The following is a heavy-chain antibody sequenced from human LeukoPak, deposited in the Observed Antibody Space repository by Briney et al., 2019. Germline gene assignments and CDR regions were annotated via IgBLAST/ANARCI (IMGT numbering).Heavy chain of an antibody. Sequence: PGGSLRLSCAASGFTFSSYSMNWVRQAPGKGLEWVSYISSSSSTIYYADSVKGRFTISRDNAKNSLYLQMNSLRAEDTAVYYCARVRLIDYSNYDVDWFDPWGQGTLVTVSS. D-gene: IGHD4-11*01. V-gene: IGHV3-48*01. J-gene: IGHJ5*02. CDR2: ISSSSSTI. CDR3: ARVRLIDYSNYDVDWFDP. CDR1: GFTFSSYS.